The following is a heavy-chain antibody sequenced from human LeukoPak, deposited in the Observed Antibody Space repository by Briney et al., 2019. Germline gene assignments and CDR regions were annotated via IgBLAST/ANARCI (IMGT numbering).Heavy chain of an antibody. CDR1: GFTFSDYY. Sequence: PGGSLRPSCAASGFTFSDYYMSWIRQAPGKGLEWVSYICDSGRTIYYADSVKGRFTISRDNAKNSVYLQMNNLGAEDTAVYYCARDRLGDYDHSGYYDKWGQGTQVTVSS. V-gene: IGHV3-11*01. CDR2: ICDSGRTI. CDR3: ARDRLGDYDHSGYYDK. J-gene: IGHJ4*02. D-gene: IGHD3-22*01.